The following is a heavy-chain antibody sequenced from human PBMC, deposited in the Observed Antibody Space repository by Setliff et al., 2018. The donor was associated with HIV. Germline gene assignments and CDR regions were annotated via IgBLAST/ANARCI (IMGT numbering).Heavy chain of an antibody. D-gene: IGHD4-17*01. Sequence: SETLSLTCTVSGGSITSSSYYWGWIRQPPGKGLEWIGSVYYSGRTYYNPSLKSRISISVDTSKNHFALKLSSVTATDTAVYYCALRDYGGAFDYWGQGTLVIVSS. CDR1: GGSITSSSYY. CDR3: ALRDYGGAFDY. CDR2: VYYSGRT. J-gene: IGHJ4*02. V-gene: IGHV4-39*02.